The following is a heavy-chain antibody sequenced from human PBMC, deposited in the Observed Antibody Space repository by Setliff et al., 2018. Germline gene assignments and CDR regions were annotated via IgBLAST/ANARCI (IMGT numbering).Heavy chain of an antibody. CDR3: ARGPGYCSSTSCYDPDYYYYYMDV. D-gene: IGHD2-2*01. CDR1: GYTFTSYD. V-gene: IGHV1-8*02. CDR2: MNPNSGNT. J-gene: IGHJ6*03. Sequence: ASVKVSCKASGYTFTSYDINWVRQATGQGHEWMGWMNPNSGNTGYAQKFQGRVTMTSNTSISTAYMELSSLRSEDTAVYYCARGPGYCSSTSCYDPDYYYYYMDVWGKGTTVTVSS.